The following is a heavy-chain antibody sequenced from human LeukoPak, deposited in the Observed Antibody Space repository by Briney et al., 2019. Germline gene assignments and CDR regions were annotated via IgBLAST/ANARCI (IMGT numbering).Heavy chain of an antibody. CDR1: GFTFSSYA. V-gene: IGHV3-23*01. CDR2: ISGSGGST. Sequence: GGSLRLSCAASGFTFSSYAMSWVRQAPGKGLEWVSAISGSGGSTYYADSVKGRFTISRDNPKNTLYLQMNSLRAEDTAVYYCARGITRNFDWDTPYINYYYYGMDVWGQGTTVTVSS. CDR3: ARGITRNFDWDTPYINYYYYGMDV. J-gene: IGHJ6*02. D-gene: IGHD3-9*01.